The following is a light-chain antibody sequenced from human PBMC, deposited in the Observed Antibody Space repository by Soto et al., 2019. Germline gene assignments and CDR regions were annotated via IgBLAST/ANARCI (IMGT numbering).Light chain of an antibody. CDR1: QGIGDT. V-gene: IGKV1-5*01. Sequence: MTQSPATLSVSPGECVTLSCRASQGIGDTLAWYQQKPGKAPKLLIYDAYSLESGVPSRFSGRRSGTEFTLTIAGLQPEDFATYYCQQYESYSPLTFGGGTKVDIK. CDR2: DAY. CDR3: QQYESYSPLT. J-gene: IGKJ4*01.